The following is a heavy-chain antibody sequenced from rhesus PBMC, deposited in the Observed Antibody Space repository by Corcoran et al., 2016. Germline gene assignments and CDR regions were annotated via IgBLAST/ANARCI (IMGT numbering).Heavy chain of an antibody. J-gene: IGHJ4*01. Sequence: EVQLVESGGGLAKPGGSLSLSCAPAGSTVRAYARGWVRQAPGKGLEWVSRNKNGGENTLYRDSVEGKFTNSRENAKNTLYLQMDRLKPEGTAVYYCARNWANWGQGVLVIVSS. CDR3: ARNWAN. CDR2: NKNGGENT. CDR1: GSTVRAYA. V-gene: IGHV3-178*01.